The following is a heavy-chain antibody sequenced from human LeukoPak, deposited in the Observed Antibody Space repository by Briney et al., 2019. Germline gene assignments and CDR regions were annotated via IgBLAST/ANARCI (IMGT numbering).Heavy chain of an antibody. J-gene: IGHJ5*02. Sequence: SETLSLTCTVSGGSISSYYWSWIRQPPGKGLEWIGYIYTSGSTNYNPSLKSRVTISVDTSKNQFSLKLSSVTAADTAVYYCARLSDTPTEYNWLDPWGQGTLVTVSS. CDR3: ARLSDTPTEYNWLDP. CDR1: GGSISSYY. V-gene: IGHV4-4*09. D-gene: IGHD1-14*01. CDR2: IYTSGST.